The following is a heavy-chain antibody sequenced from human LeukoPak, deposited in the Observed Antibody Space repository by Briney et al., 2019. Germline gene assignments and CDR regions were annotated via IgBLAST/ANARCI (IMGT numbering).Heavy chain of an antibody. CDR1: GCTFTSYG. Sequence: ASVKVSCKASGCTFTSYGISWVRQAPGQGLEWMGWISAYNGNTNYAQKLQGRVTMTTDTSTSTAYMELRSLRSDDTAVYYCARDRHSSSSNWFDPWGQGTLVTVSS. J-gene: IGHJ5*02. CDR3: ARDRHSSSSNWFDP. CDR2: ISAYNGNT. D-gene: IGHD6-6*01. V-gene: IGHV1-18*01.